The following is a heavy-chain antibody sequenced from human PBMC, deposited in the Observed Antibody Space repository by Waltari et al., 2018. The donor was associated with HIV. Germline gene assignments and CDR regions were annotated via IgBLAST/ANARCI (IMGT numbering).Heavy chain of an antibody. CDR1: GYTLTELS. V-gene: IGHV1-24*01. CDR2: FDPEDDET. D-gene: IGHD1-26*01. J-gene: IGHJ6*02. Sequence: QVQLIQSGAEVKKPGASVKVSCKVFGYTLTELSMHWVRQAPGKGLEWMGGFDPEDDETSYTQKCQGRVTMTEDTSTDSAYMELSSLTSEDTVVYYCATGGGTTSIQLYDLDVWGQGTTVTVSS. CDR3: ATGGGTTSIQLYDLDV.